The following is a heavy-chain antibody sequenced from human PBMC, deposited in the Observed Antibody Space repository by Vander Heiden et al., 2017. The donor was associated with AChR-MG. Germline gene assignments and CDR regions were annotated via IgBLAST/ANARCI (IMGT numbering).Heavy chain of an antibody. Sequence: EVQLLESGGGLVQPGGSLRLSCAASGFTFSSYASGWVRQEPGKGVEWVAGIGVSGGSTYYADSVKGRFTISRDNSKNTLYLQMNSLRAEDTAVYYCAKDYYGSGSFPRDAFDIWGQGTMVTVSS. D-gene: IGHD3-10*01. CDR1: GFTFSSYA. CDR3: AKDYYGSGSFPRDAFDI. J-gene: IGHJ3*02. V-gene: IGHV3-23*01. CDR2: IGVSGGST.